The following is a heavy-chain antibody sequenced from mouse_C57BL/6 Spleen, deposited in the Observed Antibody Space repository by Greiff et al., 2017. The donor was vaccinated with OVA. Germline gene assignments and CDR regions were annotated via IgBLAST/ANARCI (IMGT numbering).Heavy chain of an antibody. J-gene: IGHJ4*01. D-gene: IGHD1-1*01. CDR2: IYPGSGST. V-gene: IGHV1-55*01. CDR1: GYTFTSYW. CDR3: ARGWRGVDPYAMDD. Sequence: QVQLQQPGAELVKPGASVKMSCKASGYTFTSYWITWVKQRPGQGLEWIGDIYPGSGSTNYNEKFKSKATLTVDTSSSTAYMQLSSLTSEDSAVYYCARGWRGVDPYAMDDWGQGTSVTVSS.